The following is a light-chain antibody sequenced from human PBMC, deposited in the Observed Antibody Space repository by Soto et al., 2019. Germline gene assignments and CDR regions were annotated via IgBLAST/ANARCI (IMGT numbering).Light chain of an antibody. CDR1: QSISTY. CDR3: HQSYSNPWT. CDR2: AAS. V-gene: IGKV1-39*01. Sequence: IQMTQSPFSLSASVGARVTRTCRASQSISTYLNWYQQKLGAAPKLVIYAASNLHSGVPSRFSGSGSGTDFTLTISSLQPEDFATYYCHQSYSNPWTFGQGTKVDIK. J-gene: IGKJ1*01.